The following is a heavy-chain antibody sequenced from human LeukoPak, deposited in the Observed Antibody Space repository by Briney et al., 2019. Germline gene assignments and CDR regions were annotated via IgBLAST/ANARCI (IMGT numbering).Heavy chain of an antibody. V-gene: IGHV3-74*01. CDR1: GFTFSSFW. Sequence: GGSLRLSCVASGFTFSSFWMHWVRQAPGKGLVWVSRIDYDGRSTIYADSVKGRFTISRDNAKNTLYLQMNSLRAEDTAMYYCATIAAVDKDYWGQGTLVTVSS. J-gene: IGHJ4*02. CDR3: ATIAAVDKDY. D-gene: IGHD6-13*01. CDR2: IDYDGRST.